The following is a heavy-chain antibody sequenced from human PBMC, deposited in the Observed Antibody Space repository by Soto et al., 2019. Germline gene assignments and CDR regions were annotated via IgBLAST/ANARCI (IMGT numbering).Heavy chain of an antibody. CDR3: ARDVVVAATPNYYYYGMDV. Sequence: LRLSCAATGFTFSSYGMHWVRQAPGKGLEWVAVIWYDGSNKYYADSVKGRFTISRDNSKNTLYLQMKRQRAEDTAVYYCARDVVVAATPNYYYYGMDVLGQGTTVTFSS. V-gene: IGHV3-33*01. CDR2: IWYDGSNK. CDR1: GFTFSSYG. J-gene: IGHJ6*02. D-gene: IGHD2-15*01.